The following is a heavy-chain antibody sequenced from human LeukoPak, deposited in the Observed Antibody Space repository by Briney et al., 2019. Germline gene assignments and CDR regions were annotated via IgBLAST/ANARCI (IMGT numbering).Heavy chain of an antibody. CDR3: ARRGHGYSSPFDY. CDR1: GFTVSSNY. J-gene: IGHJ4*02. V-gene: IGHV3-66*04. Sequence: GGSLRLSCAASGFTVSSNYMNWVRQAPGKGLEWVSMIYPNGNTFYTDSVKGRFTISRDNSKNTLDLQMNSLRAEDTAVYYCARRGHGYSSPFDYWGQGTLVTVSS. CDR2: IYPNGNT. D-gene: IGHD5-18*01.